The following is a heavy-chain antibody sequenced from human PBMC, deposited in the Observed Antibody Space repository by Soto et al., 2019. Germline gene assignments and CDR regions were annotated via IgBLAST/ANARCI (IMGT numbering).Heavy chain of an antibody. D-gene: IGHD6-13*01. V-gene: IGHV3-23*01. CDR2: ISGSGGST. Sequence: PGGSLRLSCAASAFTFSIYAMTWVRQAPGKGLEWVSAISGSGGSTYYADSEKGRFTISRDNSKNTLYLQMNSLRLEDTAVYYCARGQQDGHYVDNWGQGTLVTVSS. J-gene: IGHJ4*02. CDR1: AFTFSIYA. CDR3: ARGQQDGHYVDN.